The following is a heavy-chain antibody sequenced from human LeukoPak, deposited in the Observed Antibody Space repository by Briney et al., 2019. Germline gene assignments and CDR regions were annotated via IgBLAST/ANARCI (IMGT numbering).Heavy chain of an antibody. V-gene: IGHV1-2*06. J-gene: IGHJ5*02. CDR3: ARGYCSGGSCYSVENWFDP. D-gene: IGHD2-15*01. Sequence: ASVKVSCKASGYTLTNYYIHWVLQAPGQGLEWMGRINPNSGGTNYAQKFQGRVTMTRDTSISTAYMELSRLRSDDTAVYYCARGYCSGGSCYSVENWFDPWGQGTLVTVSS. CDR1: GYTLTNYY. CDR2: INPNSGGT.